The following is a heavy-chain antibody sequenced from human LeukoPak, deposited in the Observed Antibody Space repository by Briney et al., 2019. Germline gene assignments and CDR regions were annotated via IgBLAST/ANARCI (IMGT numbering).Heavy chain of an antibody. Sequence: GGSLRLSCAASGFTFSNYWMHWVRQAPGKGLVWVSRINIDGSSTNNADSVKGRFTISRDNAKNTLYLQMNSLRAEDTAVYYCARGQTYYDFWRDSVIENWGQGTLVTVSS. V-gene: IGHV3-74*01. D-gene: IGHD3-3*01. CDR1: GFTFSNYW. CDR3: ARGQTYYDFWRDSVIEN. CDR2: INIDGSST. J-gene: IGHJ4*02.